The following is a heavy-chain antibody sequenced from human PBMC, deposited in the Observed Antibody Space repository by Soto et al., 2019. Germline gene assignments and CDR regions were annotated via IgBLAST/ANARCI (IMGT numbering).Heavy chain of an antibody. V-gene: IGHV3-23*01. D-gene: IGHD3-10*01. J-gene: IGHJ4*02. CDR3: ARGSEDPYQGSRIFDF. CDR1: GFTFGSRA. CDR2: ITDNGGDS. Sequence: EVQFLVSGGGLVRPGGSLRLSCVASGFTFGSRAMSWVRQARGEGLEWVSTITDNGGDSKSADSVRGGFVISRDNSTNIQYLQINSLRAEDSAIYYCARGSEDPYQGSRIFDFWGRGTLVSVSS.